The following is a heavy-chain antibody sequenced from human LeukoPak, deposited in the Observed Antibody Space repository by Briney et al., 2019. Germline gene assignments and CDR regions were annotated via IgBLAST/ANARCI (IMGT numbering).Heavy chain of an antibody. V-gene: IGHV1-58*02. J-gene: IGHJ3*02. D-gene: IGHD3-22*01. CDR3: AAADYYDSSGYYPYAFHI. CDR1: GLTFTRSA. Sequence: SVKVSCKASGLTFTRSAMQWVRQARGQRLEWIGWIVVGSGNTNYAQTFQERVTITRDMSTSTAYMELSSLRSEDTAVYYCAAADYYDSSGYYPYAFHIWGQGTMVTVSS. CDR2: IVVGSGNT.